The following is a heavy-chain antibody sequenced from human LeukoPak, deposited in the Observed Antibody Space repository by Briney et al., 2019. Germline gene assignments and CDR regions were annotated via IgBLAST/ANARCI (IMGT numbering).Heavy chain of an antibody. CDR1: GFTFSSYG. D-gene: IGHD3-10*01. Sequence: GGALRLSCAASGFTFSSYGMQWVRQAPGKGLEGVAFIRYDGSNKYYAASVKGRFTIPSDNSTNTLYLQMTSLRAEDTAVYYCAKRGVGNYFDYRGQGTLVTVSS. CDR2: IRYDGSNK. J-gene: IGHJ4*02. V-gene: IGHV3-30*02. CDR3: AKRGVGNYFDY.